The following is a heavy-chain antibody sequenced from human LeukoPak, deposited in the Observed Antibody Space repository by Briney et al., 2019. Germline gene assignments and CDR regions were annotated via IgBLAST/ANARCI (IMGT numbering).Heavy chain of an antibody. V-gene: IGHV1-8*01. Sequence: ASVKVSCKASGYTFTSYDINCGRQATGQGLEWMGWMNPNSGNTGYAQKFQGRVTMTRNTSISTAYMELSSLRSEDTAVYYCARGRPIRGGYYYYMDVWGKGTTVTVSS. CDR3: ARGRPIRGGYYYYMDV. D-gene: IGHD5-24*01. CDR2: MNPNSGNT. CDR1: GYTFTSYD. J-gene: IGHJ6*03.